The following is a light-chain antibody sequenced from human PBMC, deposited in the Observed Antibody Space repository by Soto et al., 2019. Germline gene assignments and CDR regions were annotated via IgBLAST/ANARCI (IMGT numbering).Light chain of an antibody. CDR3: SSYTSSISYV. Sequence: QSVLTQPASGSGSPGQSITISCTGTSSDVGGYSYVSWYQSHPGEAPKLIIYDVSNRPSGVSDRFSGSKSGNTASLTISGLQAEDEADYYCSSYTSSISYVFGTGTKVTVL. CDR1: SSDVGGYSY. J-gene: IGLJ1*01. V-gene: IGLV2-14*03. CDR2: DVS.